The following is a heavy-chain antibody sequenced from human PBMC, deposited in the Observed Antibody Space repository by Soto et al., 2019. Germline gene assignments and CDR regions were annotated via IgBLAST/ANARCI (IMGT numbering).Heavy chain of an antibody. CDR2: ISWNSGSI. CDR3: AKDLAGLVVVPAARHVAPYCYGMDV. D-gene: IGHD2-2*01. Sequence: PGGSLRLSCAASGFTFDDYAMHWVRQAPGKGLEWVSGISWNSGSIGYADSVKGRFTISRDNAKNSLYLQMNSLRAEDTALYYCAKDLAGLVVVPAARHVAPYCYGMDVRGQGPSVTVSS. J-gene: IGHJ6*02. V-gene: IGHV3-9*01. CDR1: GFTFDDYA.